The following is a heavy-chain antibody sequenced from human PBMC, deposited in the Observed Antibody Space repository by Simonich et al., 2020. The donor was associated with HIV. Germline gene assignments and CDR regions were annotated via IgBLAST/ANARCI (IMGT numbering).Heavy chain of an antibody. CDR1: GFTFSSYA. CDR2: ISYDGSNK. Sequence: QVQLVESGGGVVQPGRSLRLSCAASGFTFSSYAMHWVHQAPGKGLERVSVISYDGSNKYYADSVKGRFTISRDNSKNTLYLQMNSLRAEDTAVYYCASGGSVSSVWADDYWGQGTLVTVSS. J-gene: IGHJ4*02. CDR3: ASGGSVSSVWADDY. V-gene: IGHV3-30*07. D-gene: IGHD3-16*01.